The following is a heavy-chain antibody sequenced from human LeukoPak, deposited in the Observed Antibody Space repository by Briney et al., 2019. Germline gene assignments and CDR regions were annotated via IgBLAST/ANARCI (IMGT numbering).Heavy chain of an antibody. Sequence: GGSLRLSCAASGFTFSSYWMSWVRQAPGKGLEWGANIKQDGSAKNYGDSVKGRFTISRDNAKNSLYLHMDSLRAEDTAVYYCARGAYSSGWAYFDHWGQGTLVTVSS. D-gene: IGHD6-19*01. CDR3: ARGAYSSGWAYFDH. V-gene: IGHV3-7*01. CDR2: IKQDGSAK. J-gene: IGHJ4*02. CDR1: GFTFSSYW.